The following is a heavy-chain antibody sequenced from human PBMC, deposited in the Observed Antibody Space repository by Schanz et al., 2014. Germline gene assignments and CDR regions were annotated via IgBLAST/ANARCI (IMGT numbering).Heavy chain of an antibody. Sequence: EVQLVESGGGLVKPGGFLRLSCAASGFTFNNFNMNWVRQAPGKGLEWVSSISSSGSSIYYADSVKGRFTISRDNANNSLFLRMNSLRAEDTAVYYCASDYNYFETEAPWGQGTLVTVSS. D-gene: IGHD3-16*01. V-gene: IGHV3-21*06. CDR2: ISSSGSSI. CDR3: ASDYNYFETEAP. J-gene: IGHJ5*02. CDR1: GFTFNNFN.